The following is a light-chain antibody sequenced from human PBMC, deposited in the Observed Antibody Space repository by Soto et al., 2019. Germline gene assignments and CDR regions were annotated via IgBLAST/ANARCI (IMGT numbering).Light chain of an antibody. CDR1: QSVSSSY. CDR2: GAS. Sequence: EIVLTQSPDTLSLSPGERATLSCRASQSVSSSYLAWYQQKPGQAPRLLIYGASSRATGIPDRFSGSGSGTEFTLTISRLEPEDFAVYYCQQYGSSPLTFGGGTKVDIK. J-gene: IGKJ4*01. V-gene: IGKV3-20*01. CDR3: QQYGSSPLT.